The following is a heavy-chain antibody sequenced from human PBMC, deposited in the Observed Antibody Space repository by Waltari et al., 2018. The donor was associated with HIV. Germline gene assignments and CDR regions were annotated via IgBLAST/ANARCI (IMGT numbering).Heavy chain of an antibody. J-gene: IGHJ1*01. CDR3: VTLYNESPLYSNF. D-gene: IGHD2-15*01. CDR1: GYPLTDLS. CDR2: FDPKNGKP. Sequence: QLIQSTSALKRPGASVPISCQASGYPLTDLSMQWVRPRRGQRLEWMGGFDPKNGKPVYSQRFWGRVSLAEDTSQDTAFLELNRLTSDDTAVYYCVTLYNESPLYSNFWGQGTLVTV. V-gene: IGHV1-24*01.